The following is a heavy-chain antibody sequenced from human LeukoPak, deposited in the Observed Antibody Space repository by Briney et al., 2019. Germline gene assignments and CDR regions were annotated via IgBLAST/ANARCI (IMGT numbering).Heavy chain of an antibody. D-gene: IGHD1-7*01. CDR2: IIPTLGIA. Sequence: GSSVKVSCKASGGTFSRYAFSWVRHAPGQGLEWMGRIIPTLGIANYAQTFQDRVTITADKSTSTAYMELSSLRFEDTAVYYCAREGLDGTTQIYYYGMDVWGQGTTVTVSS. J-gene: IGHJ6*02. CDR3: AREGLDGTTQIYYYGMDV. V-gene: IGHV1-69*04. CDR1: GGTFSRYA.